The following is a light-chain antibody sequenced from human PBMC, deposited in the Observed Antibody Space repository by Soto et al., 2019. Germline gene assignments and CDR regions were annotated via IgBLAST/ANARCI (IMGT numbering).Light chain of an antibody. CDR2: EVN. J-gene: IGLJ1*01. CDR3: SSYAGVSNFYV. CDR1: RSDVGSYNY. Sequence: QSALIQPPSASGSPGQSVTISCTGTRSDVGSYNYVSWYQQHPGKAPKLMIYEVNKRPSGVPDRFSGSKSANTASLTVSGLQPEDEGDYYCSSYAGVSNFYVFGTGTKVTVL. V-gene: IGLV2-8*01.